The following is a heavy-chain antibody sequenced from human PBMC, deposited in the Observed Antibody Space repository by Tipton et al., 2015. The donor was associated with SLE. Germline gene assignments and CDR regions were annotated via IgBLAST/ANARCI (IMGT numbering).Heavy chain of an antibody. D-gene: IGHD2-15*01. CDR1: GFTFSDYY. Sequence: SLRLSCAASGFTFSDYYMSWIRQAPGKGLEWVSYISSSTSYTNYADSVKGRFTISRDNAKNSLYLQMNSLRAEDTAVYYCARVPDDVVAFDIWGQGTMVTVSS. CDR2: ISSSTSYT. J-gene: IGHJ3*02. CDR3: ARVPDDVVAFDI. V-gene: IGHV3-11*05.